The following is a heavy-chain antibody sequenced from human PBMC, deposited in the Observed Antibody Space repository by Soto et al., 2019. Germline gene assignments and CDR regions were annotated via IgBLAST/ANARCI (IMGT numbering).Heavy chain of an antibody. D-gene: IGHD3-10*01. CDR2: ISAYNGNT. CDR1: GYTFTSYG. CDR3: ARADYGSGSYYYYYYMDV. J-gene: IGHJ6*03. V-gene: IGHV1-18*01. Sequence: ASVKVSCKASGYTFTSYGIGWVRQAPGQGLEWMGWISAYNGNTNYAQKPQGRVTMTTDTSTSTAYMELRSLRSDDTAVYYCARADYGSGSYYYYYYMDVWGKGTTVTVSS.